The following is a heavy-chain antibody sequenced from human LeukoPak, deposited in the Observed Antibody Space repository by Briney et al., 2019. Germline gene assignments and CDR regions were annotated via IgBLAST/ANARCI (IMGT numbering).Heavy chain of an antibody. Sequence: GGSLRLSCAASGFIFSTYGMYWVRQAPGKGLEWVAFIRHDGSIKNYADSVKGRSTISRDNSKNTLYLQMNSLRAEDTAVYYCAKDSLADIDYSGQGTLVTVSS. CDR1: GFIFSTYG. D-gene: IGHD3-16*01. V-gene: IGHV3-30*02. CDR3: AKDSLADIDY. CDR2: IRHDGSIK. J-gene: IGHJ4*02.